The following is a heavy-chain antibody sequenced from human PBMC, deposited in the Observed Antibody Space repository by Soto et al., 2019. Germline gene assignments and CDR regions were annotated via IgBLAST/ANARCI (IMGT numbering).Heavy chain of an antibody. D-gene: IGHD6-13*01. CDR3: ARANIAAAASGGAFDI. V-gene: IGHV4-4*02. J-gene: IGHJ3*02. CDR1: GGSISSSNW. CDR2: IYHSGST. Sequence: QVQLQESGPGLVKPSGTLSLTCAVSGGSISSSNWWSWVRQPPGKGLEWMGEIYHSGSTNYNPSLKRRVTISLDKSKNQCSLKLSSVTAADTAVYYCARANIAAAASGGAFDIWGQGTMVTVSS.